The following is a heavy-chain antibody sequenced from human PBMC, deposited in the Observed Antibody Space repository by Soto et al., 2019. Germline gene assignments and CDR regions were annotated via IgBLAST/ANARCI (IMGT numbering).Heavy chain of an antibody. CDR1: GFTVSSNY. V-gene: IGHV3-53*01. CDR3: ARHITMDPLLVY. Sequence: EVQLVESGGGLIQPGGSLRLSCAASGFTVSSNYMSWVRQAPGKGLEWVSVIYSGGSTYYADSVKGRFTISRDNSKNTLYLQRNSLRAEDPAVYYCARHITMDPLLVYWSQGTRVTVSA. CDR2: IYSGGST. J-gene: IGHJ4*02. D-gene: IGHD3-10*01.